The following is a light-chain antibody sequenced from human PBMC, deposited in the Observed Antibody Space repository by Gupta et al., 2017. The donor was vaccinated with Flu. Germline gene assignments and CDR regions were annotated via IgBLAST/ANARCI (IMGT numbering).Light chain of an antibody. Sequence: SPPTLSACVGDRGTITCRASQNINSWLAWYQQKPGKAPNLLIYQASILESGVPSRFSGSGSVTVFTLTISCLQPDDSAIYYCQQYNRCCAFGQGTKVEIK. CDR1: QNINSW. J-gene: IGKJ1*01. CDR2: QAS. V-gene: IGKV1-5*03. CDR3: QQYNRCCA.